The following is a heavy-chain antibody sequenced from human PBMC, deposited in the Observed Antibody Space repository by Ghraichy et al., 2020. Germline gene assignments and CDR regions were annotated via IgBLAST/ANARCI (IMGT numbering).Heavy chain of an antibody. CDR1: GGSMSSKY. V-gene: IGHV4-59*01. D-gene: IGHD1-1*01. J-gene: IGHJ4*02. CDR2: IYYSGST. CDR3: ASGDTNNWWVFDY. Sequence: SETLSLTCTVSGGSMSSKYWTWIRQPPGKGLEWIGYIYYSGSTNFNPSLKSRVTISVDTSKSQFSLKLRSVTAADTAVYYCASGDTNNWWVFDYWGQGTLVTVSS.